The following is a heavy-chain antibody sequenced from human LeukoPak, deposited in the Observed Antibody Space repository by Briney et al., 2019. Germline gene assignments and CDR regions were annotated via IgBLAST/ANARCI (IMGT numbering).Heavy chain of an antibody. J-gene: IGHJ5*02. V-gene: IGHV1-3*01. CDR1: GYTFTSYA. D-gene: IGHD1-26*01. Sequence: AASVKVSCKASGYTFTSYAMHWVRQAPGQRLEWMGWINAGNGNTKYSQKFQGRVTMTTDTSTSTAYMELRSLRSDDTAVYYCARWSGGYYWFDPWGQGTLVTVSS. CDR2: INAGNGNT. CDR3: ARWSGGYYWFDP.